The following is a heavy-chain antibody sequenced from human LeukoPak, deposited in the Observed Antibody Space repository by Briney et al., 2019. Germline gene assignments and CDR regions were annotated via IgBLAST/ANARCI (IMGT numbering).Heavy chain of an antibody. V-gene: IGHV4-34*01. J-gene: IGHJ3*02. D-gene: IGHD2-2*01. Sequence: SETLSLTCAVYGGSFSGYYWSWIRQPPRKGLEWIGEINHSGSTNYNPSLKSRVTISVDTSKNQFSLKLSSVTAADTAVYYCAREVVVPAAPPPGAFDIWGQGTMDTVSS. CDR1: GGSFSGYY. CDR3: AREVVVPAAPPPGAFDI. CDR2: INHSGST.